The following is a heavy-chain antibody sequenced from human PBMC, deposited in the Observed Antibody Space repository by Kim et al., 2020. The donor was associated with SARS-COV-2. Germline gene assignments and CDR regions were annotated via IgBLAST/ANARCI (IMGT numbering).Heavy chain of an antibody. J-gene: IGHJ4*02. D-gene: IGHD3-22*01. CDR3: ARGNYYYDSSGYYYGY. V-gene: IGHV3-53*01. Sequence: GGSLRLSCAASGFTVSSNYMSWVRQAPGKGLEWVSVIYSGGSTYYADSVKGRFTISRDNSKNTLYLQMNSLRAEDTAVYYCARGNYYYDSSGYYYGYWGQGTLVTVSS. CDR1: GFTVSSNY. CDR2: IYSGGST.